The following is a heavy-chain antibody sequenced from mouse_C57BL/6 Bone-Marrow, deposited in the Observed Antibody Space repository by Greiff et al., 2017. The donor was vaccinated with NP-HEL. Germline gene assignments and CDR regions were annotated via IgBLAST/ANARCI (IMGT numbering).Heavy chain of an antibody. Sequence: EVKLMESGGGLVQPGGSMKLSCVASGFTFSNYWMNWVRQSPEKGLEWVAQIRLKSDNYATHYAESVNGRFTISRDDSKSSVYLQMNNLRAENTGIYYCTGSELYYFDYWGQGTTLTVSS. J-gene: IGHJ2*01. V-gene: IGHV6-3*01. CDR2: IRLKSDNYAT. CDR3: TGSELYYFDY. D-gene: IGHD1-3*01. CDR1: GFTFSNYW.